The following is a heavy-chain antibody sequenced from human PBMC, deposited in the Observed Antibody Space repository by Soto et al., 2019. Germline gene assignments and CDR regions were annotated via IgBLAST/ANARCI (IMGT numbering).Heavy chain of an antibody. J-gene: IGHJ4*02. CDR2: ISYDGSNQ. Sequence: QVQLVESAGGVVQPGRSLRLSCSASGFTFSDFEMYWVRQAPGKGLDWVSFISYDGSNQYNAGSVKGRFTVSRDNSKNTLLLLMNSLRPEDTAVYFCARRTGTAPRFDYWGQGTLVTVSS. CDR1: GFTFSDFE. D-gene: IGHD1-7*01. V-gene: IGHV3-30-3*01. CDR3: ARRTGTAPRFDY.